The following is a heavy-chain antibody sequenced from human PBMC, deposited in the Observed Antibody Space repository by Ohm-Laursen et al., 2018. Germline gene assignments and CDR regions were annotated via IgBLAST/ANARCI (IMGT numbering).Heavy chain of an antibody. D-gene: IGHD3-22*01. CDR2: ISRNSGKI. Sequence: SLRLSCAASGFTFADHAMFWVRQAPGKGLERVSGISRNSGKIGYADSVQGRFTISRDNARNSLYLQINSLIAEDTALYYCAKDQGRNDYYDSTGYDYWGQGTLVTVSS. CDR3: AKDQGRNDYYDSTGYDY. CDR1: GFTFADHA. J-gene: IGHJ4*02. V-gene: IGHV3-9*01.